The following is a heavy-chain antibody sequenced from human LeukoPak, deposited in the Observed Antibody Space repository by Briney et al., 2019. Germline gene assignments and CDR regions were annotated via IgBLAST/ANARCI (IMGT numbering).Heavy chain of an antibody. J-gene: IGHJ4*02. CDR3: ARDYGDSTGGLSYFDY. Sequence: GGSLRLSCAASGFTFSSYSMNWVRQAPGKGLEWVSSISSSSSYIYYADSVKGRFTISRDNAKNSLYLQMNILRAEDTAVYYCARDYGDSTGGLSYFDYWGQGTLVTVSS. CDR2: ISSSSSYI. D-gene: IGHD4-17*01. V-gene: IGHV3-21*01. CDR1: GFTFSSYS.